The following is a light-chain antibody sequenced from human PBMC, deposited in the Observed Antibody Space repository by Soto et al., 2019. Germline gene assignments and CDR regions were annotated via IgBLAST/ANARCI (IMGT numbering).Light chain of an antibody. J-gene: IGLJ1*01. Sequence: QSVLTQPPSASGTPGQRVTISCSGSSSNIGSNTVNWYQQLPGTAPELLIYSNNQRPSGVPDRFSGSKSGTSASLAISGLQSEDEADYYCAAWDESLNGYVFGTGTKVTVL. V-gene: IGLV1-44*01. CDR1: SSNIGSNT. CDR3: AAWDESLNGYV. CDR2: SNN.